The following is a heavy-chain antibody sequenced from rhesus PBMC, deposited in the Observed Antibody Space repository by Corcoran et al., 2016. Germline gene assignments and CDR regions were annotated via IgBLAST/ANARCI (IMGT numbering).Heavy chain of an antibody. J-gene: IGHJ4*01. Sequence: QLQLQESGPGLVKPSETLSVTCAVSGGSISSSYWSWIRQAPGKGREWIGYIYGSGSSTNYNPSLKSRVTLSVDTSKNQLSLKLSSVTAADTAVYYCASGGYSGYRLGDYWGQGVLVTVSS. CDR2: IYGSGSST. D-gene: IGHD5-42*01. CDR3: ASGGYSGYRLGDY. CDR1: GGSISSSY. V-gene: IGHV4-169*02.